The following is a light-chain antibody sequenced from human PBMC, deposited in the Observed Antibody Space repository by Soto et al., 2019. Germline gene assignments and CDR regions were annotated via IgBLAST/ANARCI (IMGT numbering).Light chain of an antibody. CDR2: RNN. CDR3: ATWADRVTAYYV. CDR1: SSNIGSHD. V-gene: IGLV1-47*01. J-gene: IGLJ1*01. Sequence: QSVLTQPPSASGTPGQRVTISCSGSSSNIGSHDVDWYQQLPGTAPRLLIYRNNERPSGVPDRFSGSKSGTSAPLAISGLRSEDEADYYCATWADRVTAYYVFGSGTKLTVL.